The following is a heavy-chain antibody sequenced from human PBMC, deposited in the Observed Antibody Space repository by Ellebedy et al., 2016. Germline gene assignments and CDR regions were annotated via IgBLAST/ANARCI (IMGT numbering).Heavy chain of an antibody. CDR1: GFTVSSNY. CDR2: IYSGGST. Sequence: GESLKISCAASGFTVSSNYMSWVRQAPGKGLEWVSVIYSGGSTYYAGSVKGRFTISRENAKNSLYLQMNSLRAGDTAVYYCARTSPQDYGDYVGEDYYYGMDVWGQGTTVTVSS. J-gene: IGHJ6*02. CDR3: ARTSPQDYGDYVGEDYYYGMDV. V-gene: IGHV3-66*01. D-gene: IGHD4-17*01.